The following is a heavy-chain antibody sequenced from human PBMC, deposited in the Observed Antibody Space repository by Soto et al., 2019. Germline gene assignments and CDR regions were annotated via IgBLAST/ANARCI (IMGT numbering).Heavy chain of an antibody. D-gene: IGHD2-15*01. CDR3: ASDPVCSGGSCYDY. CDR2: IKQDGSEI. V-gene: IGHV3-7*01. CDR1: GFTFSRYW. J-gene: IGHJ4*02. Sequence: GGSLRLSCAASGFTFSRYWMTWVRQAPGKGLEWVANIKQDGSEIYYVDSVKGRFTISRDNAENSLYLQMNSLRAEDTAVYYCASDPVCSGGSCYDYWGQGTLVTVSS.